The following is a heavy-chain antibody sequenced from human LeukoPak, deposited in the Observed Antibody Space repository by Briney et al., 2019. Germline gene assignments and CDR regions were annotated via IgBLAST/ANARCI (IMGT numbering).Heavy chain of an antibody. V-gene: IGHV3-11*04. CDR2: ISSSGSTI. J-gene: IGHJ4*02. Sequence: GGSLRLSCAASGFTFSDYYMSWIRQAPGKGLEWVSYISSSGSTIYYADSVKGRFTISRDNAKNSLYLQMNSLRAEDTAVYYCARDVTAAGNPYYYEYWGQGTLVTVSS. CDR1: GFTFSDYY. CDR3: ARDVTAAGNPYYYEY. D-gene: IGHD6-13*01.